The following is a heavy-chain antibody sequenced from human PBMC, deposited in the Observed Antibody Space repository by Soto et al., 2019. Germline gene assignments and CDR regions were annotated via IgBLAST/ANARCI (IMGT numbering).Heavy chain of an antibody. Sequence: QVQLEQSGPEVKKPGASMTVSCKASGYTFTGHYMHWVRQAPGQGPEWMGWINPKTGGTNSAQRFQGRVTLTSDTSIRTAYLVMNSLTSNDTAVYYCVRGYMWKPPGALGFWGQGTLLTVSS. CDR2: INPKTGGT. D-gene: IGHD2-2*02. CDR1: GYTFTGHY. CDR3: VRGYMWKPPGALGF. V-gene: IGHV1-2*02. J-gene: IGHJ4*02.